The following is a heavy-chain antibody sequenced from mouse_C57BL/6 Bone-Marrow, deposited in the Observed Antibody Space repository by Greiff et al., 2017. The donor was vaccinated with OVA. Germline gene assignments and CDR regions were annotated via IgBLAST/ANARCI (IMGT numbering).Heavy chain of an antibody. CDR2: IWSDGST. Sequence: KVEESGPGLVAPSQSLSITCTVSGFSLTSYGVHWVRQPPGKGLEWLVVIWSDGSTTYNSALKSRLSISKDNSKSQVFLKMNSLQTDDTAMYYCARQDYYGSGGGAMDYWGQGTSVTVSS. J-gene: IGHJ4*01. V-gene: IGHV2-6-1*01. D-gene: IGHD1-1*01. CDR3: ARQDYYGSGGGAMDY. CDR1: GFSLTSYG.